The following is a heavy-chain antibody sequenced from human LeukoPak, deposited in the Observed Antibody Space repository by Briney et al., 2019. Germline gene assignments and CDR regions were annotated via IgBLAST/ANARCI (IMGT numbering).Heavy chain of an antibody. CDR1: GGSFSGYY. D-gene: IGHD2-2*01. CDR3: ARGTNCSSTSCYFLDWFDP. V-gene: IGHV4-34*01. Sequence: NPSETLSLTCAVYGGSFSGYYWSWIRQPPGKGLEWIGEINHSGSTNYNPSLKSRVTISVDTSKNQFSLKLSSVTAADTAVYYCARGTNCSSTSCYFLDWFDPWGQGTLVTVSS. J-gene: IGHJ5*02. CDR2: INHSGST.